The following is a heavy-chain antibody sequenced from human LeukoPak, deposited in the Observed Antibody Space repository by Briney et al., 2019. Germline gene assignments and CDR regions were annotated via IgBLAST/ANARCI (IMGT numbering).Heavy chain of an antibody. V-gene: IGHV3-30*04. CDR3: AREDASGFDY. CDR2: ISYDGSNE. J-gene: IGHJ4*02. Sequence: PGGSLRLSCAASGFTFSSYVMHWVRRAPGKGLEWVAIISYDGSNEYYADSVRGRFTISRDNAKNSLYLQMNSLRAEDTAVYYCAREDASGFDYWGQGTLVTVSS. CDR1: GFTFSSYV. D-gene: IGHD6-25*01.